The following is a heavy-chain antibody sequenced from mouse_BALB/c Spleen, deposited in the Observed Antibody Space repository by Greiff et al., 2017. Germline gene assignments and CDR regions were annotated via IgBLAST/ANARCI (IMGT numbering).Heavy chain of an antibody. J-gene: IGHJ4*01. Sequence: QVQLQQSGAELARPGASVKLSCKASGYTFTSYWMQWVKQRPGQGLEWIGAIYPGDGDTRYTQKFKGKATLTADKSSSTAYMQLSSLASEDSAVYYCAREDDAMDYWGQGTSVTVSS. CDR3: AREDDAMDY. CDR1: GYTFTSYW. V-gene: IGHV1-87*01. CDR2: IYPGDGDT.